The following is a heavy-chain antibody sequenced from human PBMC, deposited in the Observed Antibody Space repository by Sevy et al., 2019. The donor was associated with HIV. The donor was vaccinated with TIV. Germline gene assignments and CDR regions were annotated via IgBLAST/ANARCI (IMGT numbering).Heavy chain of an antibody. J-gene: IGHJ5*02. Sequence: GGSLRLSCAASGFTVSSNYMSWVRQAPGKGLEWVSVIYSGGSTYYANSVKGRFTISRDNSNNTLYLQMNSLRAEDTAVYYCARDVRYCSGGSCYNWFDPWGQGTLVTVSS. CDR1: GFTVSSNY. D-gene: IGHD2-15*01. V-gene: IGHV3-53*01. CDR2: IYSGGST. CDR3: ARDVRYCSGGSCYNWFDP.